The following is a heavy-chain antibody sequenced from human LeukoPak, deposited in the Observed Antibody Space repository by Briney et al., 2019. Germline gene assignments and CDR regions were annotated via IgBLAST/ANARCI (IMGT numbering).Heavy chain of an antibody. V-gene: IGHV1-18*01. Sequence: ASVKVSCKASGYTFTSYGISWVRQAPGQGLEWMGWISAYNGNTNYAQKLQGRVTMTTDTSTSTAYMELRSLRSDDTAVYYCARGPRGGYRINTFDYRGQGTLVTVSS. J-gene: IGHJ4*02. CDR2: ISAYNGNT. D-gene: IGHD5-12*01. CDR3: ARGPRGGYRINTFDY. CDR1: GYTFTSYG.